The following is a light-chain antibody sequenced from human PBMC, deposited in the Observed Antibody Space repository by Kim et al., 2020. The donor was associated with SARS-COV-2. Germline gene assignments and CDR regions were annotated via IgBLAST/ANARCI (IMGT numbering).Light chain of an antibody. V-gene: IGLV2-14*03. Sequence: GQSDTISCTGTSSDVGAYNLVSWYQQHPGKAPKFMIHDVSQRPSGVSNRFSGSKSGNTASLTISGLQAEDEADYYCTSYTRSDTWVFGGGTQLTVL. CDR1: SSDVGAYNL. J-gene: IGLJ2*01. CDR2: DVS. CDR3: TSYTRSDTWV.